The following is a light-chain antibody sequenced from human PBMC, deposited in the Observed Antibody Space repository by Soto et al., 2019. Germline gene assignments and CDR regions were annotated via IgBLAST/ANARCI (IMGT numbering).Light chain of an antibody. CDR3: QQYNNWPPPIT. J-gene: IGKJ5*01. CDR2: GAS. V-gene: IGKV3-15*01. Sequence: ELLMTQCPATLSVSPGERATLSCRASQSVSSNLAWYQQKPGQAPRLLIYGASTRATGIPARFSGSGSGTEFTLTISSLQSEDFAVYYCQQYNNWPPPITFGQGTRLEIK. CDR1: QSVSSN.